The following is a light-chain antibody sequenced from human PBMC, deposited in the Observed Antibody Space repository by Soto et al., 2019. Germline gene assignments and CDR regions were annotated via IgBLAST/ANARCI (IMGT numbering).Light chain of an antibody. V-gene: IGKV3-20*01. Sequence: EIVLTQSPGTLSLSPGERATLSCRASQSVSSSYLAWYQQKPGQAPRLLIYGASSRATGIPDRFSGSGSGTDFTLTISRLGPEDFAVYYCQQYGSSPPRTFGQGTKVE. CDR3: QQYGSSPPRT. J-gene: IGKJ1*01. CDR1: QSVSSSY. CDR2: GAS.